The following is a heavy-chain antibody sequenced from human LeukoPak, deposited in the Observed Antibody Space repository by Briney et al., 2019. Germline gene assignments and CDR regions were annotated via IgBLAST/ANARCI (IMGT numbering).Heavy chain of an antibody. CDR1: GFTFSTYW. J-gene: IGHJ1*01. CDR2: IKSDGST. V-gene: IGHV3-74*01. D-gene: IGHD3-3*01. CDR3: ARAPSEIGGYYPEYFRH. Sequence: GGSLRLSCAASGFTFSTYWMHWVRQAPGKGLVWVSLIKSDGSTNYADSVKGRFTISSDNAKNTLSLQMNSLRPEDTGVYYCARAPSEIGGYYPEYFRHWGQGTLVTVSS.